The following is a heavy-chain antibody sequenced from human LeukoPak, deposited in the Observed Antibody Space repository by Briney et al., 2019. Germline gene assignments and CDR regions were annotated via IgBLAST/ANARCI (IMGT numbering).Heavy chain of an antibody. D-gene: IGHD2-2*01. CDR1: GYTFTGYY. J-gene: IGHJ6*03. CDR3: ARTIVVVPAARYYYYYYMDV. Sequence: ASVKVSCKASGYTFTGYYMHWVRQAPGQGLEWMGRINPNSGGTNYAQKFQGRVTMTRDTSISTAYMELSRLRSDDTAVYYCARTIVVVPAARYYYYYYMDVWGKGTTVTVSS. CDR2: INPNSGGT. V-gene: IGHV1-2*06.